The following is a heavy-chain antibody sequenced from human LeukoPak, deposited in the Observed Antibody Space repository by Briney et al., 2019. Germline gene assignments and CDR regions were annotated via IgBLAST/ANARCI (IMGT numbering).Heavy chain of an antibody. Sequence: SETLSLTCTVSGGSISGYYWSWIRQPPGKGLEWIGEINHSGSTNYNPSLKSRVTISVDTSKNQFSLKLSSVTAADTAVYYCARVPIVVPAAIDAFDIWGQGTMVTVSS. CDR2: INHSGST. D-gene: IGHD2-2*01. J-gene: IGHJ3*02. CDR3: ARVPIVVPAAIDAFDI. CDR1: GGSISGYY. V-gene: IGHV4-34*01.